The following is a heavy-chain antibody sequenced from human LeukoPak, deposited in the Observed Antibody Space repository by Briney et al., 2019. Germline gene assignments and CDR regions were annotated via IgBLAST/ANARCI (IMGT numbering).Heavy chain of an antibody. CDR1: GGSFSGYY. J-gene: IGHJ5*02. CDR2: IYDSGST. V-gene: IGHV4-34*01. CDR3: ARHYGP. D-gene: IGHD3-16*01. Sequence: LSETLSLTCAVYGGSFSGYYWSWIRQPPGKGLEWIGSIYDSGSTYYNPSLKSRVTISVDTSKNQFSLKLNSVTAADTAVYYCARHYGPWGQGTLATVSS.